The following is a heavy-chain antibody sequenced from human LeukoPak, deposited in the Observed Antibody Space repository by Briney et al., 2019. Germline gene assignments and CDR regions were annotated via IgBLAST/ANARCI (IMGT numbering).Heavy chain of an antibody. CDR3: ARDSSRWYNWFDP. V-gene: IGHV4-61*02. D-gene: IGHD4-23*01. CDR1: GGSMSNSSYY. CDR2: IYTSGST. J-gene: IGHJ5*02. Sequence: SETLSLTCTVSGGSMSNSSYYWGWIRQPPGKGLEWIGRIYTSGSTNYNPSLKSRVTISVDTSKNQFSLKLSSVTAADTAVYYCARDSSRWYNWFDPWGQGTLVTVAS.